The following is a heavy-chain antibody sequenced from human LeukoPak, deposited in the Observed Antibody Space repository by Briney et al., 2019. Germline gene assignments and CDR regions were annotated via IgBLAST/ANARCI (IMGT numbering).Heavy chain of an antibody. Sequence: EASVEVSCKASGYTFTGYYMHWVRQAPGQGLEWMGWINPNSGGTNYAQKFQGRVTMTRDTSISTAYMELSRLRSDDTAVYYCARALRYFDWYSYYFDYWGQGTLVTVSS. V-gene: IGHV1-2*02. D-gene: IGHD3-9*01. CDR2: INPNSGGT. CDR1: GYTFTGYY. CDR3: ARALRYFDWYSYYFDY. J-gene: IGHJ4*02.